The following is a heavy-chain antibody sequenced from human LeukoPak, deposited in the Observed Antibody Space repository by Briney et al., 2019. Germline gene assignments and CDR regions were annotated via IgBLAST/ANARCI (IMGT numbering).Heavy chain of an antibody. V-gene: IGHV4-59*01. CDR1: GGSISSYY. J-gene: IGHJ5*02. D-gene: IGHD6-13*01. Sequence: SETLSLTCTVSGGSISSYYWSWIRQPPGKGLEWIGYIYYSGSTNYNPSLKSRVTISADTSKNQFSLKLSSVTAADTAVYYCARVAYSSSWYRGWFDPWGQGTLVTVSS. CDR3: ARVAYSSSWYRGWFDP. CDR2: IYYSGST.